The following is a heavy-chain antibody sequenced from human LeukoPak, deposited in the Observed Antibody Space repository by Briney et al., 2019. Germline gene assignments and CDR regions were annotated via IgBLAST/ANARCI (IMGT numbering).Heavy chain of an antibody. J-gene: IGHJ5*02. CDR2: IIPIFGTA. Sequence: ASVKVSCKASGGTFSSYAISWVRQAPGQGLEWMGGIIPIFGTANYAQKFQGRVTITADESTSTAYMELSSLRSEDTAVYYCARADGDYVPNWFDPWGQGTLVTVSS. CDR3: ARADGDYVPNWFDP. CDR1: GGTFSSYA. D-gene: IGHD4-17*01. V-gene: IGHV1-69*01.